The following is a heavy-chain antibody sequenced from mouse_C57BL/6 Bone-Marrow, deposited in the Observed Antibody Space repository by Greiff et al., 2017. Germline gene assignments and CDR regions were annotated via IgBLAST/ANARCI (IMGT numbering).Heavy chain of an antibody. V-gene: IGHV1-76*01. D-gene: IGHD2-3*01. CDR3: ARDDGYFFEY. J-gene: IGHJ2*01. CDR2: IYPGSGNT. CDR1: GHTLTDHY. Sequence: QVQLQQSGAEAVRPWASVKLSCQASGHTLTDHYINWVKPRPGQGLEWIARIYPGSGNTYYNEKFKGKATLTAEKSSNTAYRQLSSLTAEDSAVYFCARDDGYFFEYWGQGTTLTVSS.